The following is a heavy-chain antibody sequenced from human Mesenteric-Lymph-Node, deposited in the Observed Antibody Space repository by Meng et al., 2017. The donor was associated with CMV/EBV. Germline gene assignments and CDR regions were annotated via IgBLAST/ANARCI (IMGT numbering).Heavy chain of an antibody. CDR2: INTNTGNP. D-gene: IGHD5-12*01. V-gene: IGHV7-4-1*02. J-gene: IGHJ4*02. Sequence: ASGYTFTSYAMNWVRQAPGQGLEWMGWINTNTGNPTYAQGFTGRFVFSLDTSVSTAYLQISSLKAEDTAVYYCARVGSGYDLGSSDYWGQGTLVTVSS. CDR1: GYTFTSYA. CDR3: ARVGSGYDLGSSDY.